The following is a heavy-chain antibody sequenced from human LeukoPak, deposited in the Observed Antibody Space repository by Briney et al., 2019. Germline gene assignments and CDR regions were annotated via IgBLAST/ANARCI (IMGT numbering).Heavy chain of an antibody. Sequence: PGGSLRLSCAASGFTFSSYSMTWVRQAPGKGLGWISYITGSSSTIYYADSVKGRFIISRDNARDSLHLQMNSLGDEDTAVYYCARYRGGRGSDFFDYWGQGTLVTVSS. CDR1: GFTFSSYS. V-gene: IGHV3-48*02. D-gene: IGHD3-10*01. J-gene: IGHJ4*02. CDR3: ARYRGGRGSDFFDY. CDR2: ITGSSSTI.